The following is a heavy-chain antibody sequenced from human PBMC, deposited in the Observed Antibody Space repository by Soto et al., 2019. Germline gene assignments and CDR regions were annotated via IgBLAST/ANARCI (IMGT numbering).Heavy chain of an antibody. CDR1: GYTFTSYY. J-gene: IGHJ5*02. CDR3: ARATPYSSNWYDNWFDP. Sequence: ASVKVSCKASGYTFTSYYMHWVRQAPGQGLEWMGIINPSGGSTSYAQKFQGRVTMTRDTSTSTVYMELSSLRSEDTAVYYCARATPYSSNWYDNWFDPWGQGTLVTVSS. V-gene: IGHV1-46*01. CDR2: INPSGGST. D-gene: IGHD6-13*01.